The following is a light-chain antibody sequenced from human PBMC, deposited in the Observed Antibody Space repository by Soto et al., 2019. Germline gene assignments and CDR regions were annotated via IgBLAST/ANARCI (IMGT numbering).Light chain of an antibody. CDR1: QSVGSN. CDR3: QQYNDWPPWT. Sequence: EIVMTQSPATLSVSPGERATLSCRASQSVGSNLAWYQQKPGQAPRLLMYGASTRATGIPARFSGSGSGTEFTLTINSLQSEDFAVYYCQQYNDWPPWTFGHGTKVEIK. J-gene: IGKJ1*01. V-gene: IGKV3-15*01. CDR2: GAS.